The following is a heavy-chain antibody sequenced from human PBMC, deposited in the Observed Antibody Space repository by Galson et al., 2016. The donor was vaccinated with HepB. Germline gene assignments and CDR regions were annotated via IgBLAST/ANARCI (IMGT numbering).Heavy chain of an antibody. V-gene: IGHV4-59*01. Sequence: SETLSLTCTVSGGSLSNYYWSWIRQPPGKGLEWIGYIYYSGSTNYNPSLKSRVTISVDTSKNQFSLKLRSMTAADTAVYYCARGPLYGDYANFDYWGQGTLVTVSS. CDR2: IYYSGST. CDR3: ARGPLYGDYANFDY. CDR1: GGSLSNYY. D-gene: IGHD4-17*01. J-gene: IGHJ4*02.